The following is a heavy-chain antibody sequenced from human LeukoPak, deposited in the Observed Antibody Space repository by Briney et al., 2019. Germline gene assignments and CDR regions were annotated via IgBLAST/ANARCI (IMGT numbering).Heavy chain of an antibody. D-gene: IGHD5-12*01. J-gene: IGHJ5*02. CDR1: GYTFTSYG. CDR2: ISAYNGNT. Sequence: ASVKVSCKASGYTFTSYGISWVRQAPGQGLEWMGWISAYNGNTNYAQKLQGRVTMTTDTSTSTAYMELRSLRSDDTAVYYCAKDIWALYGGYVSHANWFDPWGQGPLVTVSS. CDR3: AKDIWALYGGYVSHANWFDP. V-gene: IGHV1-18*01.